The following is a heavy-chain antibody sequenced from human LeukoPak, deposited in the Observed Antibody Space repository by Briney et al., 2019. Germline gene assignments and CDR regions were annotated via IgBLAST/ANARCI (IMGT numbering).Heavy chain of an antibody. J-gene: IGHJ4*02. V-gene: IGHV3-30-3*01. CDR3: ARDLAGDVGGGSCPDY. D-gene: IGHD2-15*01. CDR1: GFTFSSYA. Sequence: GGSLRLSCAASGFTFSSYAMHWVRQAPGKGLEWVAVISYDGSNKYYADSVKGRFTISRDNSKNTLYLQMNSLRAEDTAVYYCARDLAGDVGGGSCPDYWGQGTLVTVSS. CDR2: ISYDGSNK.